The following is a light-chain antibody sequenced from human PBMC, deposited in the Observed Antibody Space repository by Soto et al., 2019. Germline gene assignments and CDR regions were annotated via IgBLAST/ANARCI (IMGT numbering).Light chain of an antibody. CDR1: QSVSSSY. Sequence: EIVFTRSPGALSLSTGERATLSWRASQSVSSSYLAWYQQKPGQAPRLLIYGASSRATGIPDRFSGSGSGTDFTLTLSRLEPEDFAVYYCQQYGSSPLFGQGTRLEIK. J-gene: IGKJ5*01. CDR2: GAS. CDR3: QQYGSSPL. V-gene: IGKV3-20*01.